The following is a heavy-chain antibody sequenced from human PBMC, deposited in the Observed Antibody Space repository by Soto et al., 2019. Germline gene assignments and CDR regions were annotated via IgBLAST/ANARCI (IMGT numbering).Heavy chain of an antibody. V-gene: IGHV4-39*01. Sequence: PSETLSLTCTVSGGSISSSSYYWGWIRQPPGKGLEWIGSIYYSGSTYYNPSLKSRVTISVDTSKNQFSLKLSSVTAADTAVYYCARRVGGHDFWSGYYSTIDYWGQGTLVTVSS. CDR1: GGSISSSSYY. CDR3: ARRVGGHDFWSGYYSTIDY. CDR2: IYYSGST. D-gene: IGHD3-3*01. J-gene: IGHJ4*02.